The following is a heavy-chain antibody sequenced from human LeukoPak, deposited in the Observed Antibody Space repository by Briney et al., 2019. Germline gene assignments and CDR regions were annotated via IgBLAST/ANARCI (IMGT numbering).Heavy chain of an antibody. CDR3: ARHYSGGPQYFDY. CDR2: IYYSGST. CDR1: GGSISSSY. Sequence: PPETLSLTCTVSGGSISSSYWTWIRQPPGKGLEWIGCIYYSGSTNYNPSLKSRVTISVDTSKNQFSLHLSSVTAADTAVYYCARHYSGGPQYFDYWGQGTLVTVSS. J-gene: IGHJ4*02. D-gene: IGHD6-19*01. V-gene: IGHV4-59*08.